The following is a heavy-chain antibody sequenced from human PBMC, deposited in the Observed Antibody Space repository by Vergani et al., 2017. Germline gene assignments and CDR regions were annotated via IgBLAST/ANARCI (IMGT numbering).Heavy chain of an antibody. CDR1: GFIFKNYT. Sequence: QVNLVGSGGGVVQPGTSLRLSCATYGFIFKNYTMHWFRQAPGKGLEWVALISHDGNNKYYADSVKGRFTISRDNSKNTLYLQMNSLRAEDTANYYCRGEMDVWDKGTTVTVSS. J-gene: IGHJ6*04. V-gene: IGHV3-30-3*01. CDR3: RGEMDV. CDR2: ISHDGNNK.